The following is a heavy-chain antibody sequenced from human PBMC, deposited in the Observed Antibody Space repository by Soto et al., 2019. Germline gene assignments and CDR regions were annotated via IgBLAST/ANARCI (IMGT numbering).Heavy chain of an antibody. D-gene: IGHD6-6*01. CDR3: ARDLTRFHWPPYSGSSRSFDY. J-gene: IGHJ4*02. V-gene: IGHV3-7*03. CDR2: IKQDGSEK. Sequence: GGSLRLSCAASGFTFSSYWMSWVRQAPGKGLEWVANIKQDGSEKYYVDSVEGRFTISRDNAKNSLYLQMNSLRAEDTAVYYCARDLTRFHWPPYSGSSRSFDYWGQGTLVTVSS. CDR1: GFTFSSYW.